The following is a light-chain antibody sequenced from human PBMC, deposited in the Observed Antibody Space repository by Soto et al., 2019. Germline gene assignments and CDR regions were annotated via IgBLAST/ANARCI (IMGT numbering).Light chain of an antibody. J-gene: IGLJ2*01. CDR1: SSDVGSHNL. V-gene: IGLV2-23*01. CDR3: CSYAGSNTFVV. CDR2: EGT. Sequence: QSVLTQPASVSGSPGQSITISCTGSSSDVGSHNLVSWYQQHPGKAPKLMIHEGTKRPSGVSNRFSGSKSGDKAYLTISGLQAEDEDDYYCCSYAGSNTFVVFGGGTKLTVL.